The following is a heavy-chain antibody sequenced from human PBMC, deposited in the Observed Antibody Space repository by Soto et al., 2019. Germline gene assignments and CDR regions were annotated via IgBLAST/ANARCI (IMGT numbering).Heavy chain of an antibody. Sequence: GGSLRLSCAASGFTFSSYSMNWVRQAPGKGLEWVSYISSSSSTIYYADSVKGRFTISRDNAKNSLYLQMNSLRAEDTAVYYCARDRRGYSYSYDGLFDYWGQGTLVTVSS. CDR2: ISSSSSTI. D-gene: IGHD5-18*01. CDR1: GFTFSSYS. J-gene: IGHJ4*02. CDR3: ARDRRGYSYSYDGLFDY. V-gene: IGHV3-48*01.